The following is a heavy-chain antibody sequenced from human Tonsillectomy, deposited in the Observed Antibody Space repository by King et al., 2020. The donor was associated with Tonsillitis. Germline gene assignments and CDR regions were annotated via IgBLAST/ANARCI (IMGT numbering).Heavy chain of an antibody. J-gene: IGHJ4*02. CDR1: GGTFSSYS. CDR3: ARTITFGGVIPTYYFDY. V-gene: IGHV1-69*09. D-gene: IGHD3-16*02. CDR2: IIPMFDIA. Sequence: QLVQSGAEVKKPGSSVKVSCKASGGTFSSYSFSWVRQAPGQGLEWMGRIIPMFDIADYAQKFQGRVTITADKSTSTAYMEVSSLRSEDTAGNYCARTITFGGVIPTYYFDYWGQGTLVTVSS.